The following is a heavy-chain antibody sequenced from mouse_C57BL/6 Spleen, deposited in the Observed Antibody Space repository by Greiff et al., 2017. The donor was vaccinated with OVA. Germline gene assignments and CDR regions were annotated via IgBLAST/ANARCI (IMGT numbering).Heavy chain of an antibody. CDR3: ASRNWDEYYFDY. CDR1: GFTFSSYA. D-gene: IGHD4-1*02. J-gene: IGHJ2*01. CDR2: ISDGGSYT. V-gene: IGHV5-4*03. Sequence: DVKLVESGGGLVKPGGSLKLSCAASGFTFSSYAMSWVRQTPEKRLEWVATISDGGSYTYYPDNVKGRFTISRDNAKNNLYLQMSHLKSEDTAKYYCASRNWDEYYFDYWGQGTTLTVSS.